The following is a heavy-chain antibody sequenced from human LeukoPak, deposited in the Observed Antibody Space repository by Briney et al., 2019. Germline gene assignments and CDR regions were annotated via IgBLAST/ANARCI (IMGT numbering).Heavy chain of an antibody. D-gene: IGHD5-18*01. CDR1: GRTFTGYY. CDR3: ATLLRGYSYGWWDY. CDR2: INPNSGGT. J-gene: IGHJ4*02. V-gene: IGHV1-2*02. Sequence: ASVKVFCKASGRTFTGYYMHWVRQAPGQGLEWMGWINPNSGGTNSAQKFQGRVTMTRDTSIGTAYMELNRLRSDDTAVYYCATLLRGYSYGWWDYWGQGTLVTVSS.